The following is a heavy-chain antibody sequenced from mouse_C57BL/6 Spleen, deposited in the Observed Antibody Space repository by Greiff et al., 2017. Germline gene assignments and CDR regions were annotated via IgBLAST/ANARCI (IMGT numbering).Heavy chain of an antibody. D-gene: IGHD1-1*01. V-gene: IGHV3-8*01. CDR2: ISYSGST. Sequence: EVQLKESGPGLAKPSQTLSLTCSVTGYSITSDYWNWIRKFPGNKLEYMGYISYSGSTYYNPSLKSRISITRDTAKNQYYLQLNSVTTEDTATYYCARYPSYYGRGDHWYFDVWGTGTTVTVSS. CDR1: GYSITSDY. J-gene: IGHJ1*03. CDR3: ARYPSYYGRGDHWYFDV.